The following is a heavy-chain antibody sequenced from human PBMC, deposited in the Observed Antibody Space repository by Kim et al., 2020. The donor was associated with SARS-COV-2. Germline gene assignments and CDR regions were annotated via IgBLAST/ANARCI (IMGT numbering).Heavy chain of an antibody. CDR2: IYYSGST. V-gene: IGHV4-39*01. CDR3: ALLNPPNGSGSQATFYYYYGMDV. J-gene: IGHJ6*02. CDR1: GGSISSSSYY. Sequence: SETLSLTCTVSGGSISSSSYYWGWIRQPPGKGLEWIGSIYYSGSTYYNPSLKSRVTISVDTSKNQFSLKLSSVTAADTAVYYCALLNPPNGSGSQATFYYYYGMDVWGQGTTVTVSS. D-gene: IGHD3-10*01.